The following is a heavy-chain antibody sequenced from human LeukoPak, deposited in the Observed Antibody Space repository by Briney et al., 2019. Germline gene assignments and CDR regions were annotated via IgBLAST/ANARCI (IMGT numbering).Heavy chain of an antibody. CDR2: IGTSSSYI. J-gene: IGHJ4*02. V-gene: IGHV3-21*01. Sequence: GGSLRLSCAASGSIFSTYSMNWVRQAPGKGLEWVSSIGTSSSYIYYGDSVKGRFTISRDNAKNSLYLQMNSLRAEDTAVYYCARGGVWQAFWSGNSDYWGQGTLVTVSS. D-gene: IGHD3-3*01. CDR3: ARGGVWQAFWSGNSDY. CDR1: GSIFSTYS.